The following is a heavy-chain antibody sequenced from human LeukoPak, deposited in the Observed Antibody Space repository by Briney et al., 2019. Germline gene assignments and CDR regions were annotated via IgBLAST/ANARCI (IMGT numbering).Heavy chain of an antibody. CDR2: IYTSGST. CDR1: GGSISSYY. CDR3: ARWTEKDYYDSSGYYGGYDAFDI. D-gene: IGHD3-22*01. Sequence: SETLSLTCTVSGGSISSYYWSWIRQPPGKGLEWIGYIYTSGSTNYNPSLKSRVTMSVDTSKNQFSLKLSSVTAADTAVYYCARWTEKDYYDSSGYYGGYDAFDIWGQGTMVTVSS. J-gene: IGHJ3*02. V-gene: IGHV4-4*08.